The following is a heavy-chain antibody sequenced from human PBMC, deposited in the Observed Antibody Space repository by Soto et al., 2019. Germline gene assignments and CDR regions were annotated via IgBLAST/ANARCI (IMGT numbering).Heavy chain of an antibody. D-gene: IGHD2-15*01. J-gene: IGHJ4*02. CDR1: GFIFNNYN. V-gene: IGHV3-21*01. CDR2: ISSSSGNV. Sequence: EVQLVESGGGLVKPGGSLRLSCTASGFIFNNYNMIWVRQAPGKGLEWVSFISSSSGNVYYADSVKGRFTISRDNPKTSLYLEMIRLRAEDTAVYYCGRDWDTCSGGRGNSGIYDWGQGTLVTVSS. CDR3: GRDWDTCSGGRGNSGIYD.